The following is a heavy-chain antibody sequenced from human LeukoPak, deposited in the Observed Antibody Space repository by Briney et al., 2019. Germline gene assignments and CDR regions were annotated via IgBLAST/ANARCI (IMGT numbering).Heavy chain of an antibody. CDR1: GFTFSSYW. D-gene: IGHD3-10*01. CDR2: INSDGSST. CDR3: ARGSVNPSYYYYGMDV. J-gene: IGHJ6*02. V-gene: IGHV3-74*01. Sequence: GGSLRLSCAASGFTFSSYWMHWVRQAPGKGLVWVSRINSDGSSTSYADSVKGRFTISRDNAKNTLYLQMNSLRAEDTAVYYCARGSVNPSYYYYGMDVWGQGTTVTVSS.